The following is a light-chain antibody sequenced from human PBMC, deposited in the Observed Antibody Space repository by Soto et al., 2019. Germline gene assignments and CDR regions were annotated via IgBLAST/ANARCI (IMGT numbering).Light chain of an antibody. Sequence: DIQMTQSPSTLSASVGDRVTITCRASQSISSYLNWYQQKPGKAPNLLIYAASSLQIGVPSRFSGSGSGTDFTLTISSLQPEDFATYYCQQSYSTPITFGQGTRLEIK. V-gene: IGKV1-39*01. CDR2: AAS. CDR1: QSISSY. CDR3: QQSYSTPIT. J-gene: IGKJ5*01.